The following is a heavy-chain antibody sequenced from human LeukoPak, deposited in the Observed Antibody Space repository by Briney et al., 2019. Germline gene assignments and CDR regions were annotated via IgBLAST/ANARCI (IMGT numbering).Heavy chain of an antibody. J-gene: IGHJ6*03. Sequence: SETLSLTCTVSGVSINSHYWSWIRQPPGKGLEWIGFIYDSGSANYKSSLESRVTMTVDTSKNQFSLKLNSVTAADTAVYYCARVLQNYYHMDVWSKGTTVTVSS. CDR2: IYDSGSA. CDR3: ARVLQNYYHMDV. V-gene: IGHV4-59*11. CDR1: GVSINSHY.